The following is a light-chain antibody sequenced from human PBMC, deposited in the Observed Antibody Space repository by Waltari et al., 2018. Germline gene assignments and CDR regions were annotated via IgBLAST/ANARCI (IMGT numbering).Light chain of an antibody. V-gene: IGKV1-17*01. CDR2: AAT. Sequence: DIQMTQSPSSLSASVGDTVTITCRASQGISSYLNWFQQKPGKAPKLLIYAATTLQSGVPARFSGSGSGTEFTLTISSLQPEDFAAYYCLQHNSDPYSFGQGTKVEIK. CDR3: LQHNSDPYS. J-gene: IGKJ2*03. CDR1: QGISSY.